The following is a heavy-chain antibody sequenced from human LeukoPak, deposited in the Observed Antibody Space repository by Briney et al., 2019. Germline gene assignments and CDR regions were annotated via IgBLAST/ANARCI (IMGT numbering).Heavy chain of an antibody. CDR1: GFTFSSYG. Sequence: GGSLRLSCAVSGFTFSSYGMHWVRQAPGKGLEWVAFIRYDGSNKYYADSVKGRFTISRDKSKNTLYLQMNSLRAEDTAVYYCARDPYDSSGYYYLFDYWGQGTLVTVSS. J-gene: IGHJ4*02. V-gene: IGHV3-30*02. CDR2: IRYDGSNK. CDR3: ARDPYDSSGYYYLFDY. D-gene: IGHD3-22*01.